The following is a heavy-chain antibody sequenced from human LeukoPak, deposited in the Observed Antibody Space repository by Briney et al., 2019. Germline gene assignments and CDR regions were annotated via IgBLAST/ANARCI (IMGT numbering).Heavy chain of an antibody. D-gene: IGHD2-2*01. CDR1: GGSISSGGDS. Sequence: SETLSLTCAVAGGSISSGGDSWSWLRQPPGKGLEWIGYIYHSGSTYYNPSLKSRVTISVDRSKNQFSLKLSSVTAADTAVYYCARGRLPAARWDGFDPWGQGTLVTVSS. J-gene: IGHJ5*02. V-gene: IGHV4-30-2*01. CDR3: ARGRLPAARWDGFDP. CDR2: IYHSGST.